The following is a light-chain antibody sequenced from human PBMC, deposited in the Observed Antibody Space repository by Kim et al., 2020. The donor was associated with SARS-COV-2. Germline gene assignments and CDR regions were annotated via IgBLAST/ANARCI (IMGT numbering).Light chain of an antibody. J-gene: IGKJ2*01. CDR1: ESVNSNY. CDR2: GAS. CDR3: QHYHRSPYT. V-gene: IGKV3-20*01. Sequence: EIVLTQSPGTLSLSPGERATLSCRATESVNSNYLAWHQQKPGQAPRLLIYGASSRATGIPDRFSGSGSGTDFILTISRLEPEDFAVYYCQHYHRSPYTFGQGTKLEI.